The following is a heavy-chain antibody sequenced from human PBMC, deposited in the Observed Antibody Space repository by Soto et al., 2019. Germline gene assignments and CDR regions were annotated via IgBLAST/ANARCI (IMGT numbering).Heavy chain of an antibody. CDR2: IYYSGST. J-gene: IGHJ4*02. CDR1: GGSISSGGYY. CDR3: ASDSSGYYYLDY. D-gene: IGHD3-22*01. V-gene: IGHV4-31*03. Sequence: SETLSLTCTVSGGSISSGGYYWSWIRQHPGKGLEWIGYIYYSGSTYYNPSLKSRVTISVDTSKNQFSLKLSSVTAADTAVYYCASDSSGYYYLDYWGQGTLVTVSS.